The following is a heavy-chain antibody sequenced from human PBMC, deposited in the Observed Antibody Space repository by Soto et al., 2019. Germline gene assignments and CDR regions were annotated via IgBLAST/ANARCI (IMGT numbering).Heavy chain of an antibody. CDR3: ARARSRCGAACFDY. Sequence: QVQLQESGPGLVKPSQTLSLTCTVSSASISSADYYWSWIRQHPGKGLEWIAYIYYSGSTSYNPSLKSRVIISMDTFRDQFSLTLTSVTAADTAVYYCARARSRCGAACFDYWGQGTLVTVSS. D-gene: IGHD2-21*02. J-gene: IGHJ4*02. V-gene: IGHV4-31*03. CDR2: IYYSGST. CDR1: SASISSADYY.